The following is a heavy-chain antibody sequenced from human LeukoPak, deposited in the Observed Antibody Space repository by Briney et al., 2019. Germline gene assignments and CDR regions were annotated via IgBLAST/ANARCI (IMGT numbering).Heavy chain of an antibody. J-gene: IGHJ3*02. CDR1: GGTFSSYA. D-gene: IGHD2-2*01. CDR2: IIPIFGTA. Sequence: GASVKVSCKASGGTFSSYAISWVRQAPGQGLEWMGGIIPIFGTANYAQKFQGRVTITADESTSTAYMELSSLRSEDTAVYYCARASSEDIVVVPAAMNAFDIWGQGTMVTVSS. V-gene: IGHV1-69*13. CDR3: ARASSEDIVVVPAAMNAFDI.